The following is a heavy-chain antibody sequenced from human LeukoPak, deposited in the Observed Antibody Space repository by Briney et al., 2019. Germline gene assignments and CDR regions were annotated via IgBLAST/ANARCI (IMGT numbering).Heavy chain of an antibody. CDR1: GFTFSSYA. V-gene: IGHV3-23*01. J-gene: IGHJ4*02. CDR3: AKGQNYYDTSGYLTVDH. D-gene: IGHD3-22*01. Sequence: PGGSLGLSCAPSGFTFSSYAMTWVRQAPGKGLEWVSVISGSGGSTYYADSVKGRFTISRDNSKNTLYLQMNSLRAEDTAVYYCAKGQNYYDTSGYLTVDHWGQGTLVTVSS. CDR2: ISGSGGST.